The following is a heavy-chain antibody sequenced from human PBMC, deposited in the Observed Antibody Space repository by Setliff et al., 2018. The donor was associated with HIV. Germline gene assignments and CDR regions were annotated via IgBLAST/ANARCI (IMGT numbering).Heavy chain of an antibody. Sequence: SETLSLTCTVSGASISSFYWSWIRQPPGKGLEWIGYIYTSGSTNYNPSLKSRVIISVDTSKNQLSLKLSSMTAADTAMYYCARDQDWAFDYWGQGTLVTVSS. CDR1: GASISSFY. J-gene: IGHJ4*02. D-gene: IGHD3-9*01. CDR2: IYTSGST. CDR3: ARDQDWAFDY. V-gene: IGHV4-4*08.